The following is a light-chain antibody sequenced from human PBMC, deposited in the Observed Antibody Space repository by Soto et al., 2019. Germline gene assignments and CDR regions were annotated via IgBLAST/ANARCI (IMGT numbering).Light chain of an antibody. CDR2: WAS. CDR1: QSVLYSSNNKNY. V-gene: IGKV4-1*01. Sequence: DIVMTQSPDSLAVSLGERATINCKSSQSVLYSSNNKNYLAWYQQKPGQPPKLLIYWASTLESGVPDRFSGSGSGTDFTLTISSLQADDVAVYYCQQYYSTLMYTFGQGTKLEIK. J-gene: IGKJ2*01. CDR3: QQYYSTLMYT.